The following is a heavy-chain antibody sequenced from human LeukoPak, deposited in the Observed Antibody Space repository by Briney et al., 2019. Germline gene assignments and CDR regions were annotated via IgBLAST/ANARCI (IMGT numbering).Heavy chain of an antibody. CDR1: GFTFSSYW. Sequence: GGSLRLSCAASGFTFSSYWMHCVRQAPGKGLVWVSRMNSDGSSTSYADSVKGRFTISRDNPKNTLYLQMNSLRAEDTAVYYCARDGASPVWGKGTTVTVSS. CDR3: ARDGASPV. CDR2: MNSDGSST. D-gene: IGHD3-16*01. J-gene: IGHJ6*04. V-gene: IGHV3-74*01.